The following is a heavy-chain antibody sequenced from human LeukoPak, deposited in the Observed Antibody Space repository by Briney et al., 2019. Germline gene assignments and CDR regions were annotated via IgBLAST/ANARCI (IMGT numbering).Heavy chain of an antibody. CDR2: IKQDGSEK. CDR1: GLTFSSYW. Sequence: GGSLRLSCAASGLTFSSYWMSWVRQAPGKGLERVANIKQDGSEKYYVDSVKGRFTISRDNAKNSLYLQMNSLRAEDTAVYYCARDYAGGWHHVDSWGQGALVTVSS. J-gene: IGHJ4*02. D-gene: IGHD6-19*01. V-gene: IGHV3-7*04. CDR3: ARDYAGGWHHVDS.